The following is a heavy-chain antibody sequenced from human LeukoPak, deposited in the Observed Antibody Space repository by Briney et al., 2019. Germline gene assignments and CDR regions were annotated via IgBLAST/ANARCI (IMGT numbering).Heavy chain of an antibody. CDR1: GYSISSSNW. CDR2: IYDSGSI. V-gene: IGHV4-28*05. Sequence: TTSETVSLTCAVSGYSISSSNWWGWIRQPPGKGLEWIGYIYDSGSIYYNPSLKIRVTMSVDTSKNQFSLKLSSVTAVDTAVYYCAGGRYYFDYWGQGTLVTVSS. CDR3: AGGRYYFDY. J-gene: IGHJ4*02. D-gene: IGHD3-16*01.